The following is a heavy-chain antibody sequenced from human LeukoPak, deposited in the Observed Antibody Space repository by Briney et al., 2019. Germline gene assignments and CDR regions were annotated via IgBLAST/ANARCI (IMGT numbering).Heavy chain of an antibody. Sequence: GGPLRLSCAASRFTFSNYSMNWVRQAPGRGLEWVSSNSRGSGHIYYADSVKGRFTISRDNARNSLYLQMNSLRAEDTAIYYCARVDAALDYWGQGTLVTVSS. J-gene: IGHJ4*02. D-gene: IGHD6-6*01. CDR2: NSRGSGHI. V-gene: IGHV3-21*01. CDR1: RFTFSNYS. CDR3: ARVDAALDY.